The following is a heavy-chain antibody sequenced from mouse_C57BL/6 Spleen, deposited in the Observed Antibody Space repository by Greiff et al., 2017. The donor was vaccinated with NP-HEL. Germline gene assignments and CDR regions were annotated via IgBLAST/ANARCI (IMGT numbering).Heavy chain of an antibody. CDR3: ARGVGSYAMDY. Sequence: QVQLKQSGAELVRPGASVKLSCKASGYTFTDYYINWVKQRPGQGLEWIARIYPGSGNTYYNEKFKGKATLTAEKSSSTAYMQLSSLTSEDSAVYFCARGVGSYAMDYWGQGTSVTVSS. D-gene: IGHD1-1*01. CDR2: IYPGSGNT. V-gene: IGHV1-76*01. J-gene: IGHJ4*01. CDR1: GYTFTDYY.